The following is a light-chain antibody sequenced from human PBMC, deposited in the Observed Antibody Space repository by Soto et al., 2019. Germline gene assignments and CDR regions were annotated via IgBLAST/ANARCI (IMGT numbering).Light chain of an antibody. CDR2: GAS. CDR3: QEYHDWPLT. V-gene: IGKV3-15*01. J-gene: IGKJ4*01. CDR1: QSVSRN. Sequence: DIVLTQSPATLSVSPGERASLSCRASQSVSRNLAWYKQKSGQAPRLLIYGASTRATGVPARFSGSGSGTEFTLTISSLQSEDFAVYYCQEYHDWPLTFGGGTKVEIK.